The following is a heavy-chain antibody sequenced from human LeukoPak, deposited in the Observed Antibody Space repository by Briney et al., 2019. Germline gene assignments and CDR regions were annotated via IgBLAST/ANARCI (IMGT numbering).Heavy chain of an antibody. D-gene: IGHD1-1*01. V-gene: IGHV6-1*01. CDR2: TYYRSKWYN. CDR3: TRDGIRVLDY. Sequence: SQTLSLTCAISGDSVSSNSAAWNWIRQSPSRGLEWLGRTYYRSKWYNDYAVSVKSRIVINPDTSKNQSSLQLSSVTPEDTAVYYCTRDGIRVLDYWGQGILVTVSS. CDR1: GDSVSSNSAA. J-gene: IGHJ4*02.